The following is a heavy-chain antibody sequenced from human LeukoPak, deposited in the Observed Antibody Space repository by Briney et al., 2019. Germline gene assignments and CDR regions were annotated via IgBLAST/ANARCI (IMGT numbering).Heavy chain of an antibody. CDR2: IYHSGST. CDR3: ARFLPDILTGYYNDAFDI. J-gene: IGHJ3*02. Sequence: SETLSLTCTVSGYSISSGYYWGWIRQPPGKGLEWIGSIYHSGSTYYNPSLKSRVTISVDTSKNQFSLKLSSVTAADTAVYYCARFLPDILTGYYNDAFDIWGQGTMVTVSS. D-gene: IGHD3-9*01. V-gene: IGHV4-38-2*02. CDR1: GYSISSGYY.